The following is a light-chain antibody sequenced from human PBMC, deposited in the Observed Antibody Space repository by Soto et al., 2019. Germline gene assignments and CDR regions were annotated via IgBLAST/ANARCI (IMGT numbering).Light chain of an antibody. Sequence: DIQMTQSPSTLSASVGDIVTITFRASQSISSWLAWYQQKPGKAPKLLIFDATNLETGVPSRFSGSGSRTHYSLTIISLQPEDFATYYCHQYDSLPPTFGQGTRLEIK. V-gene: IGKV1-5*01. CDR1: QSISSW. CDR2: DAT. CDR3: HQYDSLPPT. J-gene: IGKJ5*01.